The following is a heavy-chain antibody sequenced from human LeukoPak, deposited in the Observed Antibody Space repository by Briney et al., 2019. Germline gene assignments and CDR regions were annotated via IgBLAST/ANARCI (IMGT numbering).Heavy chain of an antibody. D-gene: IGHD6-13*01. CDR2: LYYSGST. CDR3: ARTSGSTWQYYYYYYGMDV. J-gene: IGHJ6*02. V-gene: IGHV4-61*01. Sequence: SETLSLTCTVSGGSFSSGSYYWSWIQPPPGKGLVWIGYLYYSGSTNYNPSLKSRVTISVYTSKNQFSLRLNPVTAADTAVYYCARTSGSTWQYYYYYYGMDVWGQGTTVTVSS. CDR1: GGSFSSGSYY.